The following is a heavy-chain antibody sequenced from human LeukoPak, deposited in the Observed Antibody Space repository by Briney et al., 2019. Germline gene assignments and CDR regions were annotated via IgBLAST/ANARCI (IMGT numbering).Heavy chain of an antibody. J-gene: IGHJ4*02. V-gene: IGHV4-39*01. CDR3: ARHIAAAGNFDY. D-gene: IGHD6-13*01. CDR2: IYYSGST. Sequence: WIGSIYYSGSTYYNPSLKSRVTISVDTSKNQFSLKLSSVTAADTAVYYCARHIAAAGNFDYWGQGTLVTVSS.